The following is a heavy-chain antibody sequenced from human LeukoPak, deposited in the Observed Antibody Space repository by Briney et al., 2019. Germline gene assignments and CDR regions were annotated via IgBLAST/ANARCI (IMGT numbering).Heavy chain of an antibody. CDR3: SGVGMVVSPSY. CDR2: VYHTGDT. J-gene: IGHJ4*02. V-gene: IGHV4-34*01. Sequence: SETLSLTCAVYGWSFSDFYWNWLRQPPGQGLEWIGDVYHTGDTNYNPSLKSRVTISVDTSKNQFSLKLSDVHAADTALYYCSGVGMVVSPSYWGQGTLVTVSS. CDR1: GWSFSDFY. D-gene: IGHD2-15*01.